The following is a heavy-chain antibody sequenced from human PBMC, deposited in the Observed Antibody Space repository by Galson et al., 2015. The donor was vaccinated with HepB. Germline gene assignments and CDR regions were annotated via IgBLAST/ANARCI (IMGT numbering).Heavy chain of an antibody. CDR3: TRDRNAVPTAITTLLLTYYMDV. J-gene: IGHJ6*04. Sequence: SLRLSCAASGFSFSSAWMSWVRQAPGKGLEWVGHIKSKPDGGTAAYAAPVKGRFTISRDDSKNTLYLQMTSLKTEDTAVYYCTRDRNAVPTAITTLLLTYYMDVWGKGTTVTVSS. CDR1: GFSFSSAW. V-gene: IGHV3-15*01. D-gene: IGHD2-2*02. CDR2: IKSKPDGGTA.